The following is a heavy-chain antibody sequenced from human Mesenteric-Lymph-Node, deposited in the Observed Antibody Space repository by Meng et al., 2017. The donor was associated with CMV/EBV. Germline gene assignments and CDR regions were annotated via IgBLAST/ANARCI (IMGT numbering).Heavy chain of an antibody. CDR1: GGSFSGYY. J-gene: IGHJ4*02. D-gene: IGHD4-23*01. Sequence: VQLKQWGAGMLKPSETLSLTCAVYGGSFSGYYWSWIRQPPGKGLEWIGEINHSGSTNYNPSLKSRVTISVDTSKNQFSLKLSSVTAVDTAVYYCARHQRWLKSEGGFNYWGQGTLVTVSS. CDR2: INHSGST. V-gene: IGHV4-34*01. CDR3: ARHQRWLKSEGGFNY.